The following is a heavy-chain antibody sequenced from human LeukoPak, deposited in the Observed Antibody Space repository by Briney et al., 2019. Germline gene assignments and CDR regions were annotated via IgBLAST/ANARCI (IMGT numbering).Heavy chain of an antibody. CDR1: GYTFTAYY. Sequence: ASVKVSCKASGYTFTAYYMHWVRQAPGQGLEWMGWINPNSGGTNNAQRFQGRVTMTRDTSISTAYMELSRLRSDDTAVYYCAREGYQLLANDAFDIWGQGTMVTVSS. J-gene: IGHJ3*02. D-gene: IGHD2-2*01. CDR2: INPNSGGT. CDR3: AREGYQLLANDAFDI. V-gene: IGHV1-2*02.